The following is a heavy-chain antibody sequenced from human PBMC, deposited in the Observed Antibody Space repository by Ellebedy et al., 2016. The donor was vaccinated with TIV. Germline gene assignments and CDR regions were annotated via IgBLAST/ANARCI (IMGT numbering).Heavy chain of an antibody. D-gene: IGHD6-25*01. Sequence: SETLSLTXTVSGGSISSSSSYWGWIRQPPGKGLEWIGSIYYSGSTNYNPSLKSRVTISVDTSKNQFSLKLSSVTAADTAVYYCAREAASPLRYGMDVWGQGTTVTVSS. V-gene: IGHV4-39*07. CDR2: IYYSGST. J-gene: IGHJ6*02. CDR3: AREAASPLRYGMDV. CDR1: GGSISSSSSY.